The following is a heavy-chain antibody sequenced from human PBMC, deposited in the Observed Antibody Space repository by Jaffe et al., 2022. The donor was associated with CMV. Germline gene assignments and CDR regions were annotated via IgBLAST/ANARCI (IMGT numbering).Heavy chain of an antibody. CDR1: GGSISSYY. V-gene: IGHV4-59*01. J-gene: IGHJ3*02. CDR3: ARSLGGIYSYGLSGDDAFDI. CDR2: IYYSGST. Sequence: QVQLQESGPGLVKPSETLSLTCTVSGGSISSYYWSWIRQPPGKGLEWIGYIYYSGSTNYNPSLKSRVTISVDTSKNQFSLKLSSVTAADTAVYYCARSLGGIYSYGLSGDDAFDIWGQGTMVTVSS. D-gene: IGHD5-18*01.